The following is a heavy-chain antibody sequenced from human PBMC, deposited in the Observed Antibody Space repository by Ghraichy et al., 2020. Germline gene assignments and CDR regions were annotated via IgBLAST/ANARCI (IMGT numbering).Heavy chain of an antibody. V-gene: IGHV1-8*01. J-gene: IGHJ4*02. CDR1: GYTFTSYD. CDR2: MNPNSGNT. Sequence: ASVKVSCKASGYTFTSYDINWVRQATGQGLEWMGWMNPNSGNTGYAQKFQGRVTMTRNTSISTAYMELSSLRSEDTAVYYCARVTGDIVVVVAATLQYDYWGQGTLVTVSS. CDR3: ARVTGDIVVVVAATLQYDY. D-gene: IGHD2-15*01.